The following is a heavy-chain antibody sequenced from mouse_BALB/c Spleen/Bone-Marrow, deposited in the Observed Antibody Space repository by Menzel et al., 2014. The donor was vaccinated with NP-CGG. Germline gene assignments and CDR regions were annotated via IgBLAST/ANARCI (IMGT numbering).Heavy chain of an antibody. J-gene: IGHJ4*01. CDR1: GFSLTSYG. D-gene: IGHD1-1*01. CDR3: ARNYYGSSYAMDY. Sequence: QVRLKQSGPGLVQPSQSLSITCTVSGFSLTSYGVHWVRQSPGKGLVCLGGIWSGGSTDYNAALISSKSISKDNSKSQVFFKMNSQQVKDTAIYYCARNYYGSSYAMDYWGQGTSVTISS. V-gene: IGHV2-2*02. CDR2: IWSGGST.